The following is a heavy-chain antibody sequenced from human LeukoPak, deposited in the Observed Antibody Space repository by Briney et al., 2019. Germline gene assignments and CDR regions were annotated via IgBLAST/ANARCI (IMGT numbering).Heavy chain of an antibody. D-gene: IGHD3-22*01. J-gene: IGHJ1*01. CDR3: ASRDTTYDSSGYRGPKGYFQH. V-gene: IGHV1-69*04. Sequence: GASVKVSCKASGYTFTSYDINWVRQAPGQGLEWMGRIIPILGIANYAQKFQGRVTITADKSTSTAYMELSSLRSEDTAVYYCASRDTTYDSSGYRGPKGYFQHWGQGTLVTVSS. CDR2: IIPILGIA. CDR1: GYTFTSYD.